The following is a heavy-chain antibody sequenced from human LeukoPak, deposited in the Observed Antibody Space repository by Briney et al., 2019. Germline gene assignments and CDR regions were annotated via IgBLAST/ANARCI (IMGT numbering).Heavy chain of an antibody. CDR3: ARDLQGSSWSFDP. CDR1: GGSISSFY. Sequence: SETLSLTCTVSGGSISSFYWVWIRQSPGKGLEWIGYIYYSGSTHYNPSLKSRVTISADRSRNQFSLRLKSVTAADTAVYYCARDLQGSSWSFDPWGQGTLVTVSS. J-gene: IGHJ5*02. CDR2: IYYSGST. V-gene: IGHV4-59*01. D-gene: IGHD6-13*01.